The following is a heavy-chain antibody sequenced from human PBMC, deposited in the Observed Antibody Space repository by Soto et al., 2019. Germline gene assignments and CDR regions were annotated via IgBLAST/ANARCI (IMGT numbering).Heavy chain of an antibody. V-gene: IGHV1-18*01. CDR1: GYTFTSYG. J-gene: IGHJ6*02. Sequence: ASVKVSCKASGYTFTSYGISWVRQAPGQGLEWMGWISAYNGNTSYAQKLQGRVTMTTDTSTSTAYMELRSLRSDDTAVYYCASNYLYYYGSGNTNYYGMDVWGQGTTVTVSS. CDR3: ASNYLYYYGSGNTNYYGMDV. D-gene: IGHD3-10*01. CDR2: ISAYNGNT.